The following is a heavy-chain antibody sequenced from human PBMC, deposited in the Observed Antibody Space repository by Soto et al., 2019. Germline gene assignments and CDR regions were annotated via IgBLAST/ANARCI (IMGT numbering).Heavy chain of an antibody. Sequence: QVQLVQSGAEVKKPGASVKVSCKASGYTFTSYAMHWVRQAPGQRLEWMGWINAGNGITKYSQKFQGRVTITRDTSASTAYMELSSLRSEDTAVYYCAGDPWTAGYAPYYFDYWGQGTLVTVSS. CDR2: INAGNGIT. D-gene: IGHD5-12*01. CDR1: GYTFTSYA. J-gene: IGHJ4*02. CDR3: AGDPWTAGYAPYYFDY. V-gene: IGHV1-3*01.